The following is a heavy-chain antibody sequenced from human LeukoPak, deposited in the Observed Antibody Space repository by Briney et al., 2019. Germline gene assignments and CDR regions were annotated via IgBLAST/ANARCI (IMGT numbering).Heavy chain of an antibody. Sequence: SETLSLTCTVSGGSISSSSYYWGWIRQPPGKGLEWIGSIYYSGSTYYNPSLKSRVTISVDTSKNQFSLKLSSVTAADTAVYYCARVSSGWYWDYWGQGTLVTVSS. D-gene: IGHD6-19*01. V-gene: IGHV4-39*07. J-gene: IGHJ4*02. CDR3: ARVSSGWYWDY. CDR2: IYYSGST. CDR1: GGSISSSSYY.